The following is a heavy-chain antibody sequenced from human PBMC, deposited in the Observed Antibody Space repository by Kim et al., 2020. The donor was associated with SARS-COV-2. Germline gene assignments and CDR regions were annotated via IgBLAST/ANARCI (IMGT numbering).Heavy chain of an antibody. CDR3: AKAGRGYGYGDSPGSRLYYFDY. CDR2: ISGSTAST. D-gene: IGHD5-18*01. V-gene: IGHV3-23*01. J-gene: IGHJ4*02. Sequence: GGSLRLSCAASGFTFNNYAMTWVRQAPGKGLEWVFIISGSTASTYYADSVKGRFTISRDNSKNTLYLQMNSLRAEDTAVYYRAKAGRGYGYGDSPGSRLYYFDYWGQGTLVTVSS. CDR1: GFTFNNYA.